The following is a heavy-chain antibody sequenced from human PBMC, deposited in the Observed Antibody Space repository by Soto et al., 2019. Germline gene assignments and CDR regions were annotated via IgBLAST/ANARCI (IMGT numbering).Heavy chain of an antibody. CDR3: GRGRSGEIVIFY. D-gene: IGHD5-12*01. CDR1: GYTFSGYY. J-gene: IGHJ4*02. CDR2: IGPTSGDT. V-gene: IGHV1-2*02. Sequence: QVQLVQSGAEVKESGASVKVSCKASGYTFSGYYIHWVRQAPGQAPEWVGEIGPTSGDTRYAQKFQGRVTMTKDTAITTVYMELRNLSPDDTAVDFCGRGRSGEIVIFYWGQGTLVTVHS.